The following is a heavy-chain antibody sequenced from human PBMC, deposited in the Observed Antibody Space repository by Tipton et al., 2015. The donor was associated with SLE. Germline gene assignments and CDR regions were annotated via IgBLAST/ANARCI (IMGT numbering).Heavy chain of an antibody. CDR1: GYTFTSYD. CDR3: AAATSSRGWFDP. D-gene: IGHD6-25*01. Sequence: QLVQSGPEVKKPGASVKVSCKASGYTFTSYDINWMRQATGQGLEWMGWMNPNSGNTGYAQKFQGRVSMTRNTAISTAYMELSSLRSEDTAVYYCAAATSSRGWFDPWGQGTLVTVSS. J-gene: IGHJ5*02. CDR2: MNPNSGNT. V-gene: IGHV1-8*01.